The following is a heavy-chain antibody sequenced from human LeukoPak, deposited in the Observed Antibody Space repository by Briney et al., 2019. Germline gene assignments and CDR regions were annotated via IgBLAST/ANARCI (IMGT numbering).Heavy chain of an antibody. V-gene: IGHV3-23*01. Sequence: GGSLRLSCAASGFTFSSYAMSWVSQAPGKGLEWVSAIGGSGAGTYYADSVKGRFTISRDNSKNTLYLQMNSLRAEDTAVYYCAKEGGIVVVTAHDYWGQGTLVTVSS. CDR1: GFTFSSYA. CDR3: AKEGGIVVVTAHDY. CDR2: IGGSGAGT. D-gene: IGHD2-21*02. J-gene: IGHJ4*02.